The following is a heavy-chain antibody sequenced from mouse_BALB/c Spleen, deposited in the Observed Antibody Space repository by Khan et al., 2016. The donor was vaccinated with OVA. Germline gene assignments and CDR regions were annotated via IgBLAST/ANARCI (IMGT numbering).Heavy chain of an antibody. CDR1: GFTFSNYA. CDR3: ARTPGYYGSNYFDY. CDR2: ISSGGTYT. D-gene: IGHD1-1*01. Sequence: EVELVESGGGLVKPGGSLKLSCTVSGFTFSNYAMSWVRRTPEKRLEWVATISSGGTYTSYPDSVRGRFTIYRDNANNTLYLQMSSLRSEDTAMFYCARTPGYYGSNYFDYWGQGTTLTVSS. V-gene: IGHV5-9-3*01. J-gene: IGHJ2*01.